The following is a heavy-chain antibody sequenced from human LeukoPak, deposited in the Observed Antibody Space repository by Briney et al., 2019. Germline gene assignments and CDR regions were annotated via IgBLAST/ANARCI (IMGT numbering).Heavy chain of an antibody. CDR1: GGSISSYY. D-gene: IGHD2-21*02. J-gene: IGHJ1*01. Sequence: PSETLSLTCSGTGGSISSYYWRWIQQPPRKGLEWIVYIYYSGSTNYNPSLKRLVTISVDTSKVQFSLKLSSVTAADTAVYYCARRRRHDSQYFQHWGQGTLVTVSS. CDR2: IYYSGST. CDR3: ARRRRHDSQYFQH. V-gene: IGHV4-59*01.